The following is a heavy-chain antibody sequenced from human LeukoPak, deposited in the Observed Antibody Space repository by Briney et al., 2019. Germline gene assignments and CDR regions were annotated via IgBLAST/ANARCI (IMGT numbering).Heavy chain of an antibody. Sequence: GGSLRLSCAASGFTVSSNYMSWVRQAPGKGLEWVSVIYSGGSTYYADSVKGRFSISRDNSKNTVYLQMNSLTSEDTAVYYCARAWESIAGYYFDYWGQGTLVTVSS. D-gene: IGHD1-26*01. CDR3: ARAWESIAGYYFDY. J-gene: IGHJ4*02. CDR1: GFTVSSNY. CDR2: IYSGGST. V-gene: IGHV3-53*05.